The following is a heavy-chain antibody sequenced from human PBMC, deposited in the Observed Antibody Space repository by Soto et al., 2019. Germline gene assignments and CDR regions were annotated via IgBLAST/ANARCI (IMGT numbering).Heavy chain of an antibody. Sequence: GASVQVSCKASGGTFNNYPITWVRQAPGEGLEWMGGSILLFGTANCAQQFQGRVTIGMDESTSTAYMDLSSLRSENTAVYYCARGRGYSGDDHYYYFDMDVWGQGTTVTVSS. J-gene: IGHJ6*02. CDR1: GGTFNNYP. V-gene: IGHV1-69*05. D-gene: IGHD5-12*01. CDR2: SILLFGTA. CDR3: ARGRGYSGDDHYYYFDMDV.